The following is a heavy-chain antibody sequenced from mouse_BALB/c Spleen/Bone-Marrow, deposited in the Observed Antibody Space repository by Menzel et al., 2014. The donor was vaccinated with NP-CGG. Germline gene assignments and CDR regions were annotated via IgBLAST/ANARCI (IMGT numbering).Heavy chain of an antibody. D-gene: IGHD1-1*01. CDR1: GFTFSNYG. Sequence: EVKVVESGGGLVQPGGSLKLSCAASGFTFSNYGMSWVRQTPDKRLDLVATINNNGGKTYSTSSVKGRFTISRDNAKNTLYLQMSSLKAEDTAMYYCARDDGFYGLDRWGQGTSVTVSS. CDR2: INNNGGKT. CDR3: ARDDGFYGLDR. J-gene: IGHJ4*01. V-gene: IGHV5-6-3*01.